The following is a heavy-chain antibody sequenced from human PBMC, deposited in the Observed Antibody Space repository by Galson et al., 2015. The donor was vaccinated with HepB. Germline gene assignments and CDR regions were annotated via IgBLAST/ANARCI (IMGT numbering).Heavy chain of an antibody. CDR2: ISYDGSNK. V-gene: IGHV3-30*18. D-gene: IGHD3-10*01. Sequence: SLRLSCAASGFTFSSYGMHWVRQAPGKGLEWVAVISYDGSNKYYADSVKGRFTISRDNSKNTLYLQMNSLRAEDTAVYYCAKGNYYGSGSYNWFDPWGQGTLVTVSS. CDR3: AKGNYYGSGSYNWFDP. J-gene: IGHJ5*02. CDR1: GFTFSSYG.